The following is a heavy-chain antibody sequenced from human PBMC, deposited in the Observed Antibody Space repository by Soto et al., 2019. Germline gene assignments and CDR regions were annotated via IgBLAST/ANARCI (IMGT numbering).Heavy chain of an antibody. Sequence: SETLSLTCTVSGASISYGGFSWSWIRQSPGKGLEWIGYIPHLENTYFHPSFKSRLTMSIDRSRNQFSLNLSSVTAADRAVYYCVRGGGYDPFDYWGQGVLVTVSS. J-gene: IGHJ4*02. CDR3: VRGGGYDPFDY. V-gene: IGHV4-30-2*06. CDR1: GASISYGGFS. CDR2: IPHLENT. D-gene: IGHD5-12*01.